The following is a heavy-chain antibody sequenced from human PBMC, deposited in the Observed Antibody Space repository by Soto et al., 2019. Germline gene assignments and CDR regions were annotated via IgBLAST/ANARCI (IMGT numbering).Heavy chain of an antibody. CDR1: GGSISTYY. J-gene: IGHJ3*02. Sequence: ETLSLTCTVSGGSISTYYWSWIRQPPGKGLEWIGYIYYSGNTNYNPSLKSRVTISVDTSKNQFSLKLSSVTAADTAVYYCARGRITIFGVVPGGAFDIWGQGTMVTVSS. CDR2: IYYSGNT. V-gene: IGHV4-59*01. CDR3: ARGRITIFGVVPGGAFDI. D-gene: IGHD3-3*01.